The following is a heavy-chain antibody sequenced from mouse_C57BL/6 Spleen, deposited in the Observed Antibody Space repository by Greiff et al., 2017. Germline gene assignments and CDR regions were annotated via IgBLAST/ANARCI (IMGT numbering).Heavy chain of an antibody. J-gene: IGHJ4*01. D-gene: IGHD1-1*01. CDR3: ARRITTVHPYAMDY. CDR1: GYTFTSYW. CDR2: IDPSDSYT. V-gene: IGHV1-69*01. Sequence: VQLQESGAELVMPGASVKLSCKASGYTFTSYWMHWVKQRPGQGLEWIGEIDPSDSYTNYNQKFKGKSTLTVDKSSSTAYMQLSSLTSEDSAVYYCARRITTVHPYAMDYWGQGTSVTVSS.